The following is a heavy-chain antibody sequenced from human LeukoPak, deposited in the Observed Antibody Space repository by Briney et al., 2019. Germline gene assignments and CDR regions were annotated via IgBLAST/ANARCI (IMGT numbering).Heavy chain of an antibody. CDR3: ARVRGYCSGGSCTGRFDP. D-gene: IGHD2-15*01. V-gene: IGHV4-34*01. CDR1: GGSFSGYY. J-gene: IGHJ5*02. CDR2: INHSGST. Sequence: SETLSLTCAVYGGSFSGYYWSWIRQPPGKGLEWIGEINHSGSTNYNPSLKSRVTISVDTSKNQFSLKLSSVTAADTAVYYCARVRGYCSGGSCTGRFDPWGQGTLVTVSS.